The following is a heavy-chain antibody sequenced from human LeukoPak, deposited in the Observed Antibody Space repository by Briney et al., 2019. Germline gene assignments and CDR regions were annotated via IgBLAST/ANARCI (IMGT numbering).Heavy chain of an antibody. V-gene: IGHV3-13*05. CDR2: ISSGGDP. J-gene: IGHJ4*02. Sequence: PGGSLRLSCAASGFTFTGYDMHWVRQGAGKGLEWVSSISSGGDPFYPGSVKGRFTISRENAKSSLYLQMNSLRAEDTAVYYCARRGYGDYAPFDYWGQGTLVTVSS. D-gene: IGHD4-17*01. CDR3: ARRGYGDYAPFDY. CDR1: GFTFTGYD.